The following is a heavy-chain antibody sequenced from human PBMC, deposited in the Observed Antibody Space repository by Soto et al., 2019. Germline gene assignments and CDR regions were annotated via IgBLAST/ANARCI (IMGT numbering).Heavy chain of an antibody. CDR3: ARDRVFYDFWSGYYTGFPFDY. CDR1: GYTFTSYG. J-gene: IGHJ4*02. Sequence: ASVHVSCKASGYTFTSYGISWVRQAPGQGLEWMGWISAYNGNTNYAQKLQGRVTMTTDTSTSTAYMELRSLRSDDTAVYYCARDRVFYDFWSGYYTGFPFDYWGQGTLVTVSS. CDR2: ISAYNGNT. V-gene: IGHV1-18*01. D-gene: IGHD3-3*01.